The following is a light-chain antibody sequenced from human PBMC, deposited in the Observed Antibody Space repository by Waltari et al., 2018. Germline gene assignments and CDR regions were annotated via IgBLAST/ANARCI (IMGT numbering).Light chain of an antibody. J-gene: IGKJ1*01. CDR1: QIISKY. V-gene: IGKV3-20*01. CDR3: QNHERLPAT. CDR2: AAS. Sequence: VLPQSPGTLSLSPGETATLACRASQIISKYLVWYQQRPCHAPRLLIYAASTRATGVPDRFSGSGYGTDFTLTISRLEPEDFAVYYCQNHERLPATFGQGTKVEIK.